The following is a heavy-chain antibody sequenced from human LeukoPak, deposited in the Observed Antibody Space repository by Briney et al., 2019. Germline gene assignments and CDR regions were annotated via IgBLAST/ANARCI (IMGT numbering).Heavy chain of an antibody. Sequence: ASVKVSCKTSGYTFTSCGIGWVRQAPGQGLEWMGWISPYSGNTNYVQKLQGRVTMTTDTSTSTAYMELRSLRSDDTAVYYCARDLDGSGSYYADYWGQGTLVTASS. CDR3: ARDLDGSGSYYADY. J-gene: IGHJ4*02. CDR2: ISPYSGNT. V-gene: IGHV1-18*01. D-gene: IGHD3-10*01. CDR1: GYTFTSCG.